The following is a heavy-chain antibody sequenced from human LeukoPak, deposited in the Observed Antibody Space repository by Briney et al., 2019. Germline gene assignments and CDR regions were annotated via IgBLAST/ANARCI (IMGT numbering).Heavy chain of an antibody. Sequence: SETLSLTCTVSGGSISSGGYYWSWIRQPAGKGLEWIGRIYTSGSTNYNPSLKSRVTISVDTSKNQFSLKLSSVTAADTAIYYCARSYCGRDCYVYYYYYMDVWGKGTTVTISS. J-gene: IGHJ6*03. V-gene: IGHV4-61*02. CDR3: ARSYCGRDCYVYYYYYMDV. CDR1: GGSISSGGYY. D-gene: IGHD2-21*02. CDR2: IYTSGST.